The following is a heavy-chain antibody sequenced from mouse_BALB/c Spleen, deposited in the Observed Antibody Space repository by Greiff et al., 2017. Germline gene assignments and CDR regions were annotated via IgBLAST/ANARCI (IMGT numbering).Heavy chain of an antibody. Sequence: EVKLMESGGGLVQPGGSLRLSCATSGFTFTDYYMSWVRQPPGKALEWLGFIRNKANGYTTEYSASVKGRFTISRDNSQSILYLQMNTLRAEDSATYYCARDNGKMGYAMDYWGQGTSVTVSS. D-gene: IGHD2-1*01. CDR3: ARDNGKMGYAMDY. CDR2: IRNKANGYTT. J-gene: IGHJ4*01. CDR1: GFTFTDYY. V-gene: IGHV7-3*02.